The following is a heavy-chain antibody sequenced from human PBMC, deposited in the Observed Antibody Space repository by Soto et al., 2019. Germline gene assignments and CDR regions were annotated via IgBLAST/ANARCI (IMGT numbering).Heavy chain of an antibody. CDR2: IYYSGST. J-gene: IGHJ2*01. CDR1: GGSISSSSYY. CDR3: ARHYPHWYFDL. Sequence: QLQLQESGPGLVKPSETLSLTCTVSGGSISSSSYYWGWIRQPPGKGLEWIGSIYYSGSTYYNPSLKSRVTISVDTSKNQFSLKLSSVTAADTAVYYCARHYPHWYFDLWGRGTLVTVSS. V-gene: IGHV4-39*01.